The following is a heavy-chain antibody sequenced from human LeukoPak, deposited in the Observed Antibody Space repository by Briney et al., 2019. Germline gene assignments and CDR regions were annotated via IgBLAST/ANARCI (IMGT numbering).Heavy chain of an antibody. CDR3: ARPNSVLRFLEWPKGGYYYYYMDV. D-gene: IGHD3-3*01. CDR2: INPSGGST. V-gene: IGHV1-46*01. J-gene: IGHJ6*03. CDR1: GYTFTSYY. Sequence: GASVKVSCKASGYTFTSYYMHWVRQAPGQGLEWMGIINPSGGSTSYAQKFQGRVTMTRNTSISTAYMELSSLRSEDTAVYYCARPNSVLRFLEWPKGGYYYYYMDVWGKGTTVTVSS.